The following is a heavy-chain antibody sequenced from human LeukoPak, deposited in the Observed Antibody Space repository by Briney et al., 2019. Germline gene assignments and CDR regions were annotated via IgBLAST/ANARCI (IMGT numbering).Heavy chain of an antibody. CDR3: ARSRYGSGPYYFDY. J-gene: IGHJ4*02. CDR1: GGSISSSSYY. Sequence: SETLSLTCTVSGGSISSSSYYWGWIRQPPGKGLGWIGSIYYSGSTYYNPSLKSRVTISVDTSKNQFSLKLSSVTAADTAVYYCARSRYGSGPYYFDYWGQGTLVTVSS. V-gene: IGHV4-39*01. D-gene: IGHD3-10*01. CDR2: IYYSGST.